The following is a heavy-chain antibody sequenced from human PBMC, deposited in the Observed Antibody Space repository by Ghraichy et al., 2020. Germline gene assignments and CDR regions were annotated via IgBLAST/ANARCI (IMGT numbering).Heavy chain of an antibody. CDR3: ARGSYDSGGYYGAFDI. J-gene: IGHJ3*02. CDR1: GFTVGSNY. Sequence: GESLNISCAASGFTVGSNYMTWVRQAPGKGLQWVSVIYSGGSTYYADSVKGRFTISRDNSKNTLYLQMNSLTAEDTAVYYCARGSYDSGGYYGAFDIWGQGTMVTVSS. V-gene: IGHV3-53*01. D-gene: IGHD3-22*01. CDR2: IYSGGST.